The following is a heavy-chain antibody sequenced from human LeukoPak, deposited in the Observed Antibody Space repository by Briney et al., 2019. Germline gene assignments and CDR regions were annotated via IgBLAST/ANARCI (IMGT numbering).Heavy chain of an antibody. V-gene: IGHV4-34*01. J-gene: IGHJ6*02. CDR3: ARWRSEPGYSYGLNYYYYYGMDV. CDR1: GVSYSGYY. CDR2: INHSGST. D-gene: IGHD5-18*01. Sequence: SETLSLTCAVYGVSYSGYYWSWIRQPPGKGLEWIGEINHSGSTNYNPSLKSRVTISVDTSKNQFSLKLSSVTAADTAVYYCARWRSEPGYSYGLNYYYYYGMDVWGQGTTVTVSS.